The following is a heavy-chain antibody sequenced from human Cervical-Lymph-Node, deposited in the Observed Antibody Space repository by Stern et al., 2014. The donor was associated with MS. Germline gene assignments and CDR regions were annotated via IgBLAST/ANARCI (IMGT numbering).Heavy chain of an antibody. V-gene: IGHV2-5*02. CDR2: FYWDDDK. CDR3: SHGLEIRLWAAY. J-gene: IGHJ4*02. Sequence: QVTLRESGPTLVKPTQTLTLTCTFSGFSLSTSGVGVGWIRQPPGKALEWLALFYWDDDKRYSPSLKSRLTITKDTSKNHVVLTMTNMDPVDTATYYCSHGLEIRLWAAYWGQGTLVTVSS. CDR1: GFSLSTSGVG. D-gene: IGHD5-18*01.